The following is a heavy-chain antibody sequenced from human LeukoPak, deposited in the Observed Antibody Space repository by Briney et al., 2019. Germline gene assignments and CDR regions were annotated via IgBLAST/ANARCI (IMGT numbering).Heavy chain of an antibody. CDR1: GFTFNRYW. D-gene: IGHD2/OR15-2a*01. V-gene: IGHV3-74*01. CDR3: ARGRGTIYMFDY. J-gene: IGHJ4*02. Sequence: TGGSLRLSCAASGFTFNRYWMHLVRQVPGKGLVWVSRINSDGSSTTYADSVKGRFTISRDNARNTLYLQMNSLRAEDTAVYYCARGRGTIYMFDYWGQGTLVTVSS. CDR2: INSDGSST.